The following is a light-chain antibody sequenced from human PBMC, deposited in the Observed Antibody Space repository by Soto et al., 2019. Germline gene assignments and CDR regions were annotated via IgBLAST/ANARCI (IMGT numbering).Light chain of an antibody. J-gene: IGKJ5*01. Sequence: EIVLTQSPGTLSLSPGERATLSCRASQTVSSTYLGWYQQKPGQTPRLLIFGATSRATGVPDRISGSESGTDFTLTISRLEPEDFAVYYCQQYGDLPTFGQGTRLEIK. CDR2: GAT. CDR3: QQYGDLPT. V-gene: IGKV3-20*01. CDR1: QTVSSTY.